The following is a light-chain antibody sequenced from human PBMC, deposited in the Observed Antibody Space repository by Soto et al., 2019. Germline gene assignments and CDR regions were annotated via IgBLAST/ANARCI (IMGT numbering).Light chain of an antibody. J-gene: IGLJ2*01. CDR3: EARDTNTRP. V-gene: IGLV4-60*03. CDR1: SGHRSYM. CDR2: LEGNGIY. Sequence: QPVLTQSSSASASLGSSVKLTCTLCSGHRSYMIAWHQQQPGKAPRFLMTLEGNGIYKKGSGIPDRFSGSSSGADRYLTISNPQSPDPAEYFCEARDTNTRPLGGATKLTVL.